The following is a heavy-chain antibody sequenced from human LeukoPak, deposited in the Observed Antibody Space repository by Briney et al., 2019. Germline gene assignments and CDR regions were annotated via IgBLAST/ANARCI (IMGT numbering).Heavy chain of an antibody. CDR1: GFSVSTNY. CDR3: AKTTAGYSSGRYPGWPIDY. D-gene: IGHD6-19*01. V-gene: IGHV3-53*01. J-gene: IGHJ4*02. CDR2: IYSGGYT. Sequence: GGSLRLSCAASGFSVSTNYMNWVRQAPGKGLEWVSVIYSGGYTYYADSVKGRFTISRHNSKNTVFLQMDSLRAEDTAVYYCAKTTAGYSSGRYPGWPIDYWGQGTLVTVSS.